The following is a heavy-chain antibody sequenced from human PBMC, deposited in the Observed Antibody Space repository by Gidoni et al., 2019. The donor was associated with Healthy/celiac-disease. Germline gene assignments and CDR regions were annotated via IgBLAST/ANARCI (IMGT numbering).Heavy chain of an antibody. CDR3: ARQDYSNYDVADWFDP. CDR2: IYYSGST. J-gene: IGHJ5*02. D-gene: IGHD4-4*01. V-gene: IGHV4-39*01. CDR1: GGSISSSSYY. Sequence: QLQLQESGPGLVKPSETLSLTCTVSGGSISSSSYYWGWIRQPPGKGLEWIGSIYYSGSTYYNPSLKSRVTISVDTSKNQFSLKLSSVTAADTAVYYCARQDYSNYDVADWFDPWGQGTLVTVSS.